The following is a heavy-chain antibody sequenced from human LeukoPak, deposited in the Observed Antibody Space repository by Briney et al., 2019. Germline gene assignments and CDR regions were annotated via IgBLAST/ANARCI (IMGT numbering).Heavy chain of an antibody. J-gene: IGHJ4*02. CDR2: INGDGSAT. Sequence: GGSLRLSCAASGFTFSGHWMYWLRQAPGKGLAWVSRINGDGSATNYADSMEGRFTISRDNAKNIVYLQMNSLREDDTAIYYCPRDINWGQVDYWGQGTLVTVSS. CDR1: GFTFSGHW. V-gene: IGHV3-74*01. CDR3: PRDINWGQVDY. D-gene: IGHD7-27*01.